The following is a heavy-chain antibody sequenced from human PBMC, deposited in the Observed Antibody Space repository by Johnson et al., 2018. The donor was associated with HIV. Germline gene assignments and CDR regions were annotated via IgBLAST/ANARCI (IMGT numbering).Heavy chain of an antibody. CDR2: ISSTGSSI. CDR1: GFTFSSYS. Sequence: VQLVESGGGLVQPGGSLRLSCAASGFTFSSYSMNWVRQAPEKGLEWVSYISSTGSSIKYVDSVKGRFTISRDNPKNSLYLQMNSLRAEDTAVYYCAREMAWEDAFDIWGQGTMVTVSS. D-gene: IGHD5-24*01. V-gene: IGHV3-48*04. J-gene: IGHJ3*02. CDR3: AREMAWEDAFDI.